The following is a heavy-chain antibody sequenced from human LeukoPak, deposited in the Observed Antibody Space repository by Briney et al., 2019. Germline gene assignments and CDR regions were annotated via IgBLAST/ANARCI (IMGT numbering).Heavy chain of an antibody. CDR3: AKDSVTMVRGVTIDY. J-gene: IGHJ4*02. D-gene: IGHD3-10*01. CDR1: GFTFDDYA. V-gene: IGHV3-9*01. CDR2: ISWNSGSI. Sequence: PGGSLRLSCAASGFTFDDYAMHWVRQAPGKGLEWVSGISWNSGSIGYADSVKGRFTISRDNAKNSLYLQMNSLRAEDTALYYCAKDSVTMVRGVTIDYWGQGTLVTVSS.